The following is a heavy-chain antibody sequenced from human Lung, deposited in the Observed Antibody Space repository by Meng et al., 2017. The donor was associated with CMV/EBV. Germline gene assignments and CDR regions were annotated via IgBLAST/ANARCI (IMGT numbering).Heavy chain of an antibody. D-gene: IGHD2-2*01. CDR3: ARGLRVVVPAPLAWFDP. J-gene: IGHJ5*02. Sequence: IRSGGYYWSWVRQLPGKGLEWIGYIYDSESTYYNPSLKGRVTMSIDTSKNQFSLRLTSVTVADTAVYYCARGLRVVVPAPLAWFDPWGQGILVTVSS. CDR1: IRSGGYY. CDR2: IYDSEST. V-gene: IGHV4-31*02.